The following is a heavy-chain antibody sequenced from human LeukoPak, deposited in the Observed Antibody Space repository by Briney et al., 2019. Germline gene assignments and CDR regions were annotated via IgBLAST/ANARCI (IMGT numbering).Heavy chain of an antibody. D-gene: IGHD4-17*01. J-gene: IGHJ4*02. V-gene: IGHV3-30-3*01. CDR1: GFTFSSYA. CDR2: ISYDGSNK. Sequence: GRSLRLSCAASGFTFSSYAMHWVRQAPGKGPEWVAVISYDGSNKYYADSVKGRFTISRDNSKNTLYLQMNSLRAEDTAVYYCARGFREDGDYVFDYWGQGTLVTVSS. CDR3: ARGFREDGDYVFDY.